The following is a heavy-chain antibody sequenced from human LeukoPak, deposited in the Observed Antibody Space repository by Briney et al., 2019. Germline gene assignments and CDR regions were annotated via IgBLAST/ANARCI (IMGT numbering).Heavy chain of an antibody. J-gene: IGHJ4*02. CDR3: AREGGSYHFDY. V-gene: IGHV4-59*13. CDR2: IYYNGRT. Sequence: SETLSLTCTVSGGSISNYYWTWIRHPPGKRLEWIGYIYYNGRTNYNPSLKSRVTMSVDTSKNQFSPNLGSVTAADTAVYYCAREGGSYHFDYWGQGTLVTVSS. CDR1: GGSISNYY. D-gene: IGHD3-10*01.